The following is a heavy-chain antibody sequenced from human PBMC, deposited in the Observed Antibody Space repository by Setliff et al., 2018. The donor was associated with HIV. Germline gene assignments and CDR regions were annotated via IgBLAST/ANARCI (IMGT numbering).Heavy chain of an antibody. J-gene: IGHJ6*02. CDR2: IYTSGST. Sequence: PSETLSLTCTVSGGSISSGSYYWSWIRQPAGKGLEWIGHIYTSGSTNYNPSLKSRVTISVDTSKNQFSLELSSVTAADTAVYYCARDLTVTDNGMDVWGQGTTVTVSS. V-gene: IGHV4-61*09. D-gene: IGHD4-4*01. CDR1: GGSISSGSYY. CDR3: ARDLTVTDNGMDV.